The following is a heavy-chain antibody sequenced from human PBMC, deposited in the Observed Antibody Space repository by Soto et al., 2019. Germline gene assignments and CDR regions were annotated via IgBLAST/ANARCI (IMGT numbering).Heavy chain of an antibody. Sequence: GGSLRLSCVPSGFISSSYEMNWVLQAPGKGLEWLSPMPSSGYNKYYGESVKGRFTISRDNSKNSLYLQMNSLRAEDTAVYYCARGYSGGWSRGGYFDLWGQGALVTVSS. CDR3: ARGYSGGWSRGGYFDL. CDR2: MPSSGYNK. CDR1: GFISSSYE. D-gene: IGHD6-13*01. V-gene: IGHV3-48*03. J-gene: IGHJ4*02.